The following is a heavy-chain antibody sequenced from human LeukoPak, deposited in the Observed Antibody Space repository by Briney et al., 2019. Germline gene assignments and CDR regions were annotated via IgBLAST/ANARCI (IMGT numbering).Heavy chain of an antibody. V-gene: IGHV4-59*08. CDR1: GGSISSYY. J-gene: IGHJ4*02. CDR3: ARHRVVGIGSFDY. CDR2: NYYSGST. Sequence: SETLSLTCTVSGGSISSYYWSWIRQPPGKGLEWIGYNYYSGSTNYNPSLKSRVTISVDTSKNQFSLKLSSVTAADTAVYYCARHRVVGIGSFDYWGQGTLVTVSS. D-gene: IGHD2-15*01.